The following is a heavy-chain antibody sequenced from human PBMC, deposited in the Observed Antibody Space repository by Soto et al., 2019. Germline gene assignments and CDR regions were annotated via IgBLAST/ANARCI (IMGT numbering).Heavy chain of an antibody. CDR1: GYTFTSYG. D-gene: IGHD6-19*01. J-gene: IGHJ4*02. Sequence: ASVKVSCKASGYTFTSYGISWVRQAPGQGLEWMGWISAYNGNTNYAQKLQGRVTMTTDTSTSTAYMELRSLRSDDTATYYCAHRPSGWYLFDYWGQGTLVTVSS. CDR3: AHRPSGWYLFDY. CDR2: ISAYNGNT. V-gene: IGHV1-18*04.